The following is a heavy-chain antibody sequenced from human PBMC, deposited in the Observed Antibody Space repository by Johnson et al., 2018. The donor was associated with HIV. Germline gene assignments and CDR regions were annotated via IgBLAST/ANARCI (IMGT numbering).Heavy chain of an antibody. CDR1: GFIFSDYG. D-gene: IGHD6-13*01. Sequence: VQLVESGGGVVQPGRSLRLSCAASGFIFSDYGLHWVRQAPGKGLEWVANIKQDGSEKYYVDSVKGRFTISRDNAKNSLYLQMNSLRAEDTAVYYCAKDQWSSSWTNDAFDIWGQGTMVSVSS. CDR2: IKQDGSEK. CDR3: AKDQWSSSWTNDAFDI. J-gene: IGHJ3*02. V-gene: IGHV3-7*01.